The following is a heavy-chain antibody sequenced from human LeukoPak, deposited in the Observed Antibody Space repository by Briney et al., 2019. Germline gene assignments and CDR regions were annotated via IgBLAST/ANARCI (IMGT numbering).Heavy chain of an antibody. Sequence: GGSLRLSCAASGFMFSSYGMHWVRQAPGKGLEWVAVISYHGSTKNYADSVKGRFTLSRDNSKNTLYLQMNSLRAEDTAVYYCARDGGYGGNPNDAFDMWGQGTMVTVSS. V-gene: IGHV3-30*03. CDR3: ARDGGYGGNPNDAFDM. CDR1: GFMFSSYG. J-gene: IGHJ3*02. CDR2: ISYHGSTK. D-gene: IGHD4-23*01.